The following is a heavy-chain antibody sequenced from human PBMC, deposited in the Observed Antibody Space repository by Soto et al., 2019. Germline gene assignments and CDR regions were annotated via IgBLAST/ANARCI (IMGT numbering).Heavy chain of an antibody. CDR1: GGSISSYY. V-gene: IGHV4-59*01. CDR3: ARGFDWLTY. J-gene: IGHJ4*02. Sequence: SETLSLTCTVPGGSISSYYWSWIRQPPGKGLEWIGYIYYSGSTNYNPSLKSRVIISVDTSKNQFSLKLSSVTAADTAVYYCARGFDWLTYWGQGTLVTVSS. D-gene: IGHD3-9*01. CDR2: IYYSGST.